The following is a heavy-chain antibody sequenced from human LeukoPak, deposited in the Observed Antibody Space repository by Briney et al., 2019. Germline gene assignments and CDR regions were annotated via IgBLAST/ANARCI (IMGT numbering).Heavy chain of an antibody. V-gene: IGHV3-53*01. CDR1: GFTVSSNY. D-gene: IGHD1-1*01. Sequence: PGGSLRLSCAASGFTVSSNYMSWVRKAPGKGLEWVSVIYSGGSTYYADSVKGRFTIFRDNAKNSLYLQMNSLRAEDTAVYYCAIAERRSPIDYWGQGTLVTVSS. CDR3: AIAERRSPIDY. J-gene: IGHJ4*02. CDR2: IYSGGST.